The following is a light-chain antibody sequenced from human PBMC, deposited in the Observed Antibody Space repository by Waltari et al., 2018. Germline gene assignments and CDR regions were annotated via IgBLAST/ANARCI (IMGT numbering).Light chain of an antibody. CDR1: SGHSSNV. CDR3: QTGGHGTWV. V-gene: IGLV4-69*01. CDR2: VNSDGSH. J-gene: IGLJ3*02. Sequence: QLVLTQSPSASASLGASVKLTCTLSSGHSSNVVAWHQQQPEKGPRYLMKVNSDGSHSKGDDIPDRFSCSSSGAERYLTISSLQSGEEADDYCQTGGHGTWVFGGGTKLTVL.